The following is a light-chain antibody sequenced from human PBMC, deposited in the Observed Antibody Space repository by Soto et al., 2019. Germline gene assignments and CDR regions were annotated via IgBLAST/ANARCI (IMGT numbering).Light chain of an antibody. V-gene: IGLV2-11*01. CDR3: CSYAGSYTFGV. CDR1: SSDVGGYNY. J-gene: IGLJ3*02. CDR2: DVS. Sequence: QSVLTQPRSVSGSPGQSVTISCTGTSSDVGGYNYVSWYQQHPGKAPKVMIYDVSKRPSGVPDRFSSSKSGNTASLTISGLQAEDEADYYCCSYAGSYTFGVFGGGTKLTVL.